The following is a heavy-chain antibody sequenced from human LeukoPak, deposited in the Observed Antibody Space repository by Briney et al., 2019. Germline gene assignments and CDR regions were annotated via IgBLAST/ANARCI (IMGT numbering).Heavy chain of an antibody. D-gene: IGHD6-19*01. CDR2: ISSSSSYI. V-gene: IGHV3-21*01. J-gene: IGHJ4*02. CDR3: AREEDSSGWYVDY. Sequence: PGGSLRLSCAASGFTFSSYSVNWVRQAPGKGLEWVSSISSSSSYIYYTDSVKGRFTISRDNAKNSLYLQMNSLRAEDTAVYYCAREEDSSGWYVDYWGQGTLVTVSS. CDR1: GFTFSSYS.